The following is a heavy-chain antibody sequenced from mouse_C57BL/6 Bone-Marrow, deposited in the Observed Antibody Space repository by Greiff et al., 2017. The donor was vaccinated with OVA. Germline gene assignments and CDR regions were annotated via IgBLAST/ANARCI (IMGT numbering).Heavy chain of an antibody. V-gene: IGHV1-69*01. J-gene: IGHJ2*01. D-gene: IGHD2-1*01. Sequence: QVQLQQPGAELVMPGASVTLSCKASGYTFTSYWMHWVKQRPGQGLEWIGEIDPSASYTNYNQKFKGKSTLTVDKSSSTAYMQLSSLTSEASAVYYCASLGDGNGFDYWGQGTALTVTA. CDR3: ASLGDGNGFDY. CDR2: IDPSASYT. CDR1: GYTFTSYW.